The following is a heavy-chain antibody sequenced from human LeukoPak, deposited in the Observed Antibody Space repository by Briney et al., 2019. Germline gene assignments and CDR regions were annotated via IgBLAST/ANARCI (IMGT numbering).Heavy chain of an antibody. CDR2: ISGSGGNT. V-gene: IGHV3-23*01. CDR3: AKVGKAARIIGTTSRYYYYYMDV. D-gene: IGHD1-20*01. Sequence: PGGTLRLSCAAPGFTFSRNGMTWVRQAPGKGLEWVSAISGSGGNTYYADSVKGRFTISRDNSKNTLYLQMNSLRAEDTAVYYCAKVGKAARIIGTTSRYYYYYMDVWGKGTTVTISS. CDR1: GFTFSRNG. J-gene: IGHJ6*03.